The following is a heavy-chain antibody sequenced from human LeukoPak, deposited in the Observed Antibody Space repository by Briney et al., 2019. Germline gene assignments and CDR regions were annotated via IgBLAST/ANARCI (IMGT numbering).Heavy chain of an antibody. V-gene: IGHV4-39*01. CDR1: RGSISSPTYY. J-gene: IGHJ3*02. CDR3: AQSDVLAGAFDI. Sequence: SETLSLTCTVSRGSISSPTYYWGWIRQPPGKGLERIGYIYYSRSTYYNPSLKSRVTISVDTSKNQFSLNLSSVTAADTAVYYCAQSDVLAGAFDIWGQGTMVIVSS. CDR2: IYYSRST. D-gene: IGHD4/OR15-4a*01.